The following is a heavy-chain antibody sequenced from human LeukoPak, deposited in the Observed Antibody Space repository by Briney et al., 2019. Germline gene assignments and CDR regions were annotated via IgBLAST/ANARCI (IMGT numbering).Heavy chain of an antibody. CDR3: ARGGRDYGSGNYGY. Sequence: PSETLSLTCAVYGGSFSGYYWSWIRQPPGKGLEWIGEINHSGSTNYNPSLKSRVTISVDTSKNQFSLKLSSVTAADTAVYYCARGGRDYGSGNYGYWGQGTLVTVSS. CDR1: GGSFSGYY. D-gene: IGHD3-10*01. V-gene: IGHV4-34*01. CDR2: INHSGST. J-gene: IGHJ4*02.